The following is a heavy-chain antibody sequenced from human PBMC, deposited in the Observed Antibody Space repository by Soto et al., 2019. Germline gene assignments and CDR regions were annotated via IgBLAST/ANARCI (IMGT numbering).Heavy chain of an antibody. Sequence: QVQLVESGGGVVQPGRSLRLSCAASGFTFSNYGMHWVRQAPGKGLEWVAVIWSDGSEKYYGDSVQGRFTISRDNSKNKLYLQMNSLRVDDTGVYYCARGEDDPYYFDDWGQGTLVAVSS. CDR1: GFTFSNYG. CDR3: ARGEDDPYYFDD. J-gene: IGHJ4*02. D-gene: IGHD2-15*01. V-gene: IGHV3-33*01. CDR2: IWSDGSEK.